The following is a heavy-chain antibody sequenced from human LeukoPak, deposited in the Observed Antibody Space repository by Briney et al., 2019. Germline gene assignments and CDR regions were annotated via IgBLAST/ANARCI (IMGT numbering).Heavy chain of an antibody. Sequence: GESLRLSCAASGFPCDDYAMHWVRQAPGKGLEWVSGISWNSGNIGSADSVKGRFTISRDNAKTSLYLQMNSLRPEDTALYCCAKDIRIGHSSSPTFDYWGQGTLVTVSS. CDR1: GFPCDDYA. CDR3: AKDIRIGHSSSPTFDY. J-gene: IGHJ4*02. CDR2: ISWNSGNI. V-gene: IGHV3-9*01. D-gene: IGHD6-6*01.